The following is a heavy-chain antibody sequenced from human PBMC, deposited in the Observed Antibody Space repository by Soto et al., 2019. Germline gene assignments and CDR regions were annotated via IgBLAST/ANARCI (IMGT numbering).Heavy chain of an antibody. D-gene: IGHD3-22*01. CDR1: GDSISRIDYY. V-gene: IGHV4-31*03. Sequence: SETLSLTCSVSGDSISRIDYYWTWIRQHPEKGLEWIGNIYFRGNTYYSPSLESRLTISVDTSKNQFSLKLTSVTAADTAVYYCAREGGTYDSGGYLIRGAFDIWGQGTMVTVSS. J-gene: IGHJ3*02. CDR2: IYFRGNT. CDR3: AREGGTYDSGGYLIRGAFDI.